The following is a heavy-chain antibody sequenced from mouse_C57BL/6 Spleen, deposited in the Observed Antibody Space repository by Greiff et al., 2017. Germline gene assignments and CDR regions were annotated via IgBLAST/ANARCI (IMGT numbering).Heavy chain of an antibody. Sequence: EVQRVESGEGLVKPGGSLKLSCAASGFTFSSYAMSWVRQTPEKRLEWVAYISSGGDYIYYADTVKGRFTISRDNARNTLYLQMSSLKSEDTAMYYCTRDYPAGFAYWGQGTLVTVSA. CDR1: GFTFSSYA. CDR2: ISSGGDYI. J-gene: IGHJ3*01. V-gene: IGHV5-9-1*02. CDR3: TRDYPAGFAY. D-gene: IGHD2-4*01.